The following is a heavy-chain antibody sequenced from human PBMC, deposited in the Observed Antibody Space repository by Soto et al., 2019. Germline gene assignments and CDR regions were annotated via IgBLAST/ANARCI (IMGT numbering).Heavy chain of an antibody. D-gene: IGHD5-18*01. CDR2: IYPGDSDT. V-gene: IGHV5-51*01. CDR3: ARRRDTAMEYFDY. J-gene: IGHJ4*02. Sequence: GESLKISCKGSGYSLTSYWIGWVRQMPGKGLEWMGIIYPGDSDTRYSPSFQGQVTISADKSISTAYLQWSSLKASDTAVYYCARRRDTAMEYFDYWGQGTLVTVSS. CDR1: GYSLTSYW.